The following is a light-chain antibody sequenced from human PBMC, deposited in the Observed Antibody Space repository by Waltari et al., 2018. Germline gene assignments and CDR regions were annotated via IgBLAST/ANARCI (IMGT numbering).Light chain of an antibody. CDR2: GAS. V-gene: IGKV3-20*01. CDR3: QHYVRLPAT. J-gene: IGKJ1*01. Sequence: EIVLTQSPGTLSLSPGERATLSCRARQSVSRTLAWYQQKPGQAPKLLIYGASIRATGIPDRFTGRGSGTDFSLTISSLEPEDFAIYFCQHYVRLPATFGQGTKVEIK. CDR1: QSVSRT.